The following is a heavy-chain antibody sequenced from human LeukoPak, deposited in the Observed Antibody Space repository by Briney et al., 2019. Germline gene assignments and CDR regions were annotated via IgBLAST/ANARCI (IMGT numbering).Heavy chain of an antibody. V-gene: IGHV2-5*02. CDR3: VAVGVAAPRSWFDP. Sequence: GSGPTLVNPTQTLTLTCTFSGFSLSTNAVGVGWIRQPPGKALEWLAVIYWDDDQRYSPFLKSRLTITKDTPKNQVVLTVTNMDVVDTATYYCVAVGVAAPRSWFDPWGQGALVTVSS. CDR2: IYWDDDQ. CDR1: GFSLSTNAVG. D-gene: IGHD1-26*01. J-gene: IGHJ5*02.